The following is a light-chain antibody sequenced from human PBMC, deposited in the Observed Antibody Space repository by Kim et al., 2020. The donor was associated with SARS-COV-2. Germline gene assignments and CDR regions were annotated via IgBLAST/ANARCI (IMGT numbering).Light chain of an antibody. CDR2: GAS. CDR1: QSVSSSY. V-gene: IGKV3-20*01. CDR3: QQYGSSPNT. Sequence: LVPGESATLSCRASQSVSSSYLAWYQQKPGQAPRLLIYGASSRATGIPDRFSGSVSGTDFTLTISRLEPEDFAVYYCQQYGSSPNTFGQGTKLEI. J-gene: IGKJ2*01.